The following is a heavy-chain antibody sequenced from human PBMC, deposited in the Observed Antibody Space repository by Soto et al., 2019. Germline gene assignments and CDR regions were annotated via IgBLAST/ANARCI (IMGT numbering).Heavy chain of an antibody. CDR2: INAGNGNT. J-gene: IGHJ3*02. Sequence: ASVKVSCKASGYTFTSYAMHWVRQAPGQRLEWMGWINAGNGNTKYSQKFQGRVTITRDTSASTAYMELSSLRSEDTAVYYCARGDYYDSSGYYWDDAFDIWGQGTMVTVS. CDR3: ARGDYYDSSGYYWDDAFDI. CDR1: GYTFTSYA. V-gene: IGHV1-3*01. D-gene: IGHD3-22*01.